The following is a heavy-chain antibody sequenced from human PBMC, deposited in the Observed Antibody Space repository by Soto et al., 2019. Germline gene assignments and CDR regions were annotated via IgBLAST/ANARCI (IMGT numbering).Heavy chain of an antibody. D-gene: IGHD2-15*01. CDR3: AALSGGSFVGGDAFDI. V-gene: IGHV4-39*01. Sequence: SETLSLTCTVSGGSISSSSYYWGWIRQPPGKGLEWIGSIYYSGSTYYNPSLKSRVTISVDTSKNQFSLKLSSVTAADTAAYYCAALSGGSFVGGDAFDIWGQGTMVTVSS. CDR2: IYYSGST. CDR1: GGSISSSSYY. J-gene: IGHJ3*02.